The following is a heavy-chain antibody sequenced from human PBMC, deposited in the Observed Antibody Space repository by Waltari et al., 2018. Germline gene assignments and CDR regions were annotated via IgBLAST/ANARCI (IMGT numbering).Heavy chain of an antibody. D-gene: IGHD2-2*01. Sequence: QLQLQESGPGLVKPSETLSLTCTVSGGSISSSSYYWGWIRQPPGKWLEWIVSIYYSGRTYYSPARKSRVTIAVATSKNQCSLKLSSVTAADTAVYYCARERYCRSTSCFYDFDYWGQGTLVTVSS. V-gene: IGHV4-39*07. CDR1: GGSISSSSYY. CDR2: IYYSGRT. J-gene: IGHJ4*02. CDR3: ARERYCRSTSCFYDFDY.